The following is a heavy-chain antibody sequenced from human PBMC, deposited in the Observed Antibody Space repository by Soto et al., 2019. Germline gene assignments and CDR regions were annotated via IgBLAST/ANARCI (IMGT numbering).Heavy chain of an antibody. J-gene: IGHJ4*02. D-gene: IGHD3-10*01. CDR3: ARDIGSYAYGEGY. CDR1: VNSYW. V-gene: IGHV4-4*07. CDR2: VYSSGTT. Sequence: VNSYWWSWIRQPAGKGLEWIGRVYSSGTTDYNPSLNSRATLSVETSKNQFSLKLSSVTAADTAVYYCARDIGSYAYGEGYWGQGIQVPVSS.